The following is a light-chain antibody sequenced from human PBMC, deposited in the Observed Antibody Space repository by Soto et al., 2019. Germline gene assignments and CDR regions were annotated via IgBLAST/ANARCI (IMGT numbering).Light chain of an antibody. CDR1: QSVSSSY. V-gene: IGKV3-20*01. CDR2: GAS. J-gene: IGKJ1*01. CDR3: QQYGSSPWT. Sequence: EIVLTQSPGTLSLSPGERATLSCRASQSVSSSYLAWYQRKPGQAPRLLIYGASSRATGIPDRFSGSGSGTDFTLTISRLEPADFAVYYCQQYGSSPWTFGQGTKVEIK.